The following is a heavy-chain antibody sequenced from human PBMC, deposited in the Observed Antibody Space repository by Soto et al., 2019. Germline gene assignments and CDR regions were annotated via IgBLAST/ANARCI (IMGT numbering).Heavy chain of an antibody. D-gene: IGHD3-3*01. J-gene: IGHJ5*02. CDR3: ASLGITIFVGFDP. CDR2: IYYSGST. V-gene: IGHV4-30-4*01. Sequence: LSLTCTVSGGSISSGDYYWSWIRQPPGKGLEWIGYIYYSGSTYYNPSLKSRVTISVDTSKNQFSLKLSSVTAADTAVYYCASLGITIFVGFDPWGQGTLVTVSS. CDR1: GGSISSGDYY.